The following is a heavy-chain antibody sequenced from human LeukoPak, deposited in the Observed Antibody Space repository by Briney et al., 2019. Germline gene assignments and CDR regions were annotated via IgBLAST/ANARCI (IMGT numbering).Heavy chain of an antibody. J-gene: IGHJ4*02. D-gene: IGHD2-15*01. CDR3: ARGPPVYGGSCYGY. CDR2: ISAYNGNT. CDR1: GYTFTIYG. Sequence: GASVNVSCKASGYTFTIYGISWVRQAPGQGLEWMGWISAYNGNTNYAQKLQGRVTITTDTSTRTAYMELRSLRSDATAVYYCARGPPVYGGSCYGYWGQGTLVTVSS. V-gene: IGHV1-18*01.